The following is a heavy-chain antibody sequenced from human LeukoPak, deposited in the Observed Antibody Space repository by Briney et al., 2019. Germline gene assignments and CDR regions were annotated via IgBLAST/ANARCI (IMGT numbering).Heavy chain of an antibody. J-gene: IGHJ4*02. V-gene: IGHV4-38-2*01. CDR3: ARSFLNYRNFDY. CDR2: MYHSGST. D-gene: IGHD3-16*02. CDR1: GYSISSGYY. Sequence: PSETLSLTCAVSGYSISSGYYWGWIRQPPGKGLEWIGSMYHSGSTYYNPSVKSRVTMSVDTSKNQFSLKLSSVTAADTAVYYCARSFLNYRNFDYWGQGTLVTVSS.